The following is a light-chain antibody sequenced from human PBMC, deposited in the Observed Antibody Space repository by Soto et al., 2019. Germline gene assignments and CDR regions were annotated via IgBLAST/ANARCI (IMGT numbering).Light chain of an antibody. CDR3: QVWDSSSDHVV. J-gene: IGLJ2*01. Sequence: VLTQPPSVSVAPGKTARITCGGNNIGSKSVHWYQQKPGQAPVLVIYYDSDRPSGIPERFSGSNSGNTATLTISRVEAGDEADYYCQVWDSSSDHVVFGGGTKLTVL. CDR1: NIGSKS. V-gene: IGLV3-21*04. CDR2: YDS.